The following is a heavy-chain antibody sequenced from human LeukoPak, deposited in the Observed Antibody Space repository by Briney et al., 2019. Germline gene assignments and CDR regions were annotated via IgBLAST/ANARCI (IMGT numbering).Heavy chain of an antibody. D-gene: IGHD6-19*01. Sequence: PSETLSLTCSVSGDPISTYYWSWIRQPPGKGLEWIGYIYYSGSTKYNPSLKSRVTLLADTSKNQSFLKLSSVTAADTAVYYCARAKSGVAGFFDYWGQGTLVTVSS. CDR2: IYYSGST. V-gene: IGHV4-59*01. CDR1: GDPISTYY. CDR3: ARAKSGVAGFFDY. J-gene: IGHJ4*02.